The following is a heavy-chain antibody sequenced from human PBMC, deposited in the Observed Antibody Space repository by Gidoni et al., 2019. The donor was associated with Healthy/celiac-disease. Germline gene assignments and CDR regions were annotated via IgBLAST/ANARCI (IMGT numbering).Heavy chain of an antibody. CDR2: IIPIFGTA. J-gene: IGHJ4*02. V-gene: IGHV1-69*01. CDR3: ARVLPYCSGGSCYYYFDY. D-gene: IGHD2-15*01. CDR1: GGTFSSYA. Sequence: QVQLVQSGAEVKELGSSVKVACKASGGTFSSYAISWVRQAPVQGLEWMGGIIPIFGTANYAQKFQRRVTITADESTSTADMELSSLRSEDTAVYYCARVLPYCSGGSCYYYFDYWGQGTLVTVSS.